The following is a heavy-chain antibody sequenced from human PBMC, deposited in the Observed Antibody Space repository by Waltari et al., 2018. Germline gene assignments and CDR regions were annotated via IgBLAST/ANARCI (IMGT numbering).Heavy chain of an antibody. CDR1: GGPISRYY. V-gene: IGHV4-59*01. D-gene: IGHD1-26*01. CDR2: IYYSGTT. CDR3: ATATSYYVLDY. J-gene: IGHJ4*02. Sequence: QVQLQQSGPGLVKPSETLSLTCTVSGGPISRYYWSWIRQPPGKGLEWIGYIYYSGTTNYNPSLKSRVTISMDTSKNQFSLTLRSVTAADTAVYYCATATSYYVLDYWGQGTLVTVSS.